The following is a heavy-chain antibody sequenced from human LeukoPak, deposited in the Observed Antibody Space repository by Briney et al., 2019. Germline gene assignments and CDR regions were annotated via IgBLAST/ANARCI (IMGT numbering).Heavy chain of an antibody. V-gene: IGHV4-39*01. CDR2: IYYSGNT. Sequence: SETLSLTCTVSGASISSSSNYWGWIRQPPGKGLEWIGNIYYSGNTSYNPSLESRVTISVDMSKNQFSLNLSSLTVADTAVYYCARRGSTESHFDCWGQGTLVTVSS. CDR1: GASISSSSNY. CDR3: ARRGSTESHFDC. J-gene: IGHJ4*02. D-gene: IGHD5/OR15-5a*01.